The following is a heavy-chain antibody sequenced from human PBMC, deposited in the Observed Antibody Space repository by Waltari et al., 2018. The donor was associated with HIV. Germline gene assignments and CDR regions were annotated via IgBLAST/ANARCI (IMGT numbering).Heavy chain of an antibody. J-gene: IGHJ3*02. V-gene: IGHV3-11*05. CDR1: GFTFSDYY. Sequence: QVHLVESGGDLVKPGGSLRLSCVGSGFTFSDYYMTWIRQAPWKRLEGVSYIAVSSAYTNYGDSVKGRFTMSRDDAKKSLFLQINSLRPEDTAVYYCARVARGLRQGSFDIWGQGTMVTVSS. CDR2: IAVSSAYT. D-gene: IGHD2-15*01. CDR3: ARVARGLRQGSFDI.